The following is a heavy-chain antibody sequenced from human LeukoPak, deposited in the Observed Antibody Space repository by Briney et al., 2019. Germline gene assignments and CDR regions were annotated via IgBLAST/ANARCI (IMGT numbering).Heavy chain of an antibody. CDR1: GFTFRSYE. V-gene: IGHV4-59*01. CDR3: ARLAVAADYYYHYLDV. Sequence: PGGSLRLSCEDSGFTFRSYEMNWVRQPPGKGLEWIGYIYYSGSTNYNPSLKSRVTISVDTSKNQFSLKLSSVTAADTAVYYCARLAVAADYYYHYLDVWGKGTTVTVSS. D-gene: IGHD6-19*01. CDR2: IYYSGST. J-gene: IGHJ6*03.